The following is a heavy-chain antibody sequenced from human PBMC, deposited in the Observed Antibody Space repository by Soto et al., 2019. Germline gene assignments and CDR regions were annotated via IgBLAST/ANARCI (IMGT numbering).Heavy chain of an antibody. CDR3: ARGGMQYYYYGMDV. Sequence: QVQLVQSGAEVKKPGASVKVSCKASGYTFTSYGISWVRQAPGQGLDWMGWISAYNGNTNYAQKLQGRVTMTTDTPTSTAYRELRTLCSDDAAVYYCARGGMQYYYYGMDVWGQGTTVTVSS. J-gene: IGHJ6*02. CDR1: GYTFTSYG. V-gene: IGHV1-18*01. D-gene: IGHD3-16*01. CDR2: ISAYNGNT.